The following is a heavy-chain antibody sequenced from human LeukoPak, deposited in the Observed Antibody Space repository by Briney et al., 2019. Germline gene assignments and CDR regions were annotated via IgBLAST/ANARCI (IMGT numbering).Heavy chain of an antibody. CDR3: ARRAYYYYGMDV. CDR2: IYYSGST. Sequence: SETLSLTCTVSGGSISSYYWSWIRQPPGKGLEWIGCIYYSGSTNYNPSLKSRVTISVDTSKNQFSPKLSSVTAADTAVYFCARRAYYYYGMDVWGQGTTVTVSS. J-gene: IGHJ6*02. V-gene: IGHV4-59*01. CDR1: GGSISSYY.